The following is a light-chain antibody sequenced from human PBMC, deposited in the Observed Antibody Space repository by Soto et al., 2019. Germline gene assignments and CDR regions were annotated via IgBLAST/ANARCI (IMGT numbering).Light chain of an antibody. CDR1: QGISSY. Sequence: AIRMTQSPSSLSASTGDRVTITCRASQGISSYLAWYQQKPGKAPKLLIYAASTLQSGVPSRFSGSGSGTEFTLTISSLQPDDFATYYCQQYNSYLFGQGTKV. CDR3: QQYNSYL. J-gene: IGKJ1*01. V-gene: IGKV1-8*01. CDR2: AAS.